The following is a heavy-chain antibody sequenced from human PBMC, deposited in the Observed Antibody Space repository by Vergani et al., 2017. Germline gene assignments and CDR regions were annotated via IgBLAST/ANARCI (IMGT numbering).Heavy chain of an antibody. CDR2: ISRSGGST. V-gene: IGHV3-23*01. J-gene: IGHJ4*02. CDR1: GGSISSYY. CDR3: AKCESPVVVAAPTDY. Sequence: VQLQESGPGLVKPSETLSLTCTVSGGSISSYYWSWIRQPPGKGLEWVSVISRSGGSTYHADSVKGRFTISRDNSKNTLYLQMNSLRAEDTAVYYCAKCESPVVVAAPTDYWGQGTLVTVSS. D-gene: IGHD2-15*01.